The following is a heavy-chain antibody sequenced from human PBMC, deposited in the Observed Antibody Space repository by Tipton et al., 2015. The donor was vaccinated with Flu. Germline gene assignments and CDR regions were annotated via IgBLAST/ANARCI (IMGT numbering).Heavy chain of an antibody. Sequence: QLVQSGAEVKKPGASVKVSCKASGYTFTSYGISWMRQAPGQGLEWMGWISAYNGNTNYAQKLQGRVTMTTDTSTSTAYMELRSLRSDDTAVYYCARNAPGSPAPRYCSSTSCYSGPNWFGPWGQGTLVTVSS. CDR2: ISAYNGNT. CDR3: ARNAPGSPAPRYCSSTSCYSGPNWFGP. CDR1: GYTFTSYG. V-gene: IGHV1-18*04. D-gene: IGHD2-2*01. J-gene: IGHJ5*02.